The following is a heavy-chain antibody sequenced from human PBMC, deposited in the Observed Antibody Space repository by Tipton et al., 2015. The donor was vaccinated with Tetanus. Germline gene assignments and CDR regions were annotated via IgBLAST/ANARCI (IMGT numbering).Heavy chain of an antibody. J-gene: IGHJ4*02. CDR2: ISSSSSYI. V-gene: IGHV3-21*01. CDR1: GFTFSSYS. Sequence: SLRLSCAASGFTFSSYSMNWVRQAPGKGLEWVSSISSSSSYIYYADSVKGRFTISRDNAKNSLYLQMNSLRAEDTAVYYCARVPYGDYVFDYLGQGTLVTVSS. D-gene: IGHD4-17*01. CDR3: ARVPYGDYVFDY.